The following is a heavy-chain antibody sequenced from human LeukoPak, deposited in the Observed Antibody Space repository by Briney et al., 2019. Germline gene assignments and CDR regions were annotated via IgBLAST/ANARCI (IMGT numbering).Heavy chain of an antibody. J-gene: IGHJ4*02. V-gene: IGHV4-59*08. Sequence: PSETLSLTCTVSGGSISSYYWSWIRQPPGKGLEWIAYISDSGSTNYNPSLKSRVTISVDTSKNQLSLKLSSVTAADTAVYYCARHRGLWSDYYLDHWGQGTLVTVSS. CDR1: GGSISSYY. D-gene: IGHD4/OR15-4a*01. CDR2: ISDSGST. CDR3: ARHRGLWSDYYLDH.